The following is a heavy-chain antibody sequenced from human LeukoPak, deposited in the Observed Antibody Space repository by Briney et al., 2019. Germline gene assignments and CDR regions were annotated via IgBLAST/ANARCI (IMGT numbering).Heavy chain of an antibody. CDR3: ARDGSRYGAPDY. CDR2: IYTSGST. D-gene: IGHD4-17*01. Sequence: SETLSLTCTVSGGSISSSSYYWGWIRQPPGKGLEWIGRIYTSGSTNYNPSLKSRVTISVDTSKNQFSLKLSSVTAADTAVYYCARDGSRYGAPDYWGQGTLVTVSS. CDR1: GGSISSSSYY. V-gene: IGHV4-39*07. J-gene: IGHJ4*02.